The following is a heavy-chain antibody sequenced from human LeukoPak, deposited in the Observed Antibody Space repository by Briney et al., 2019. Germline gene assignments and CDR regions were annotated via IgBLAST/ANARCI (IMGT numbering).Heavy chain of an antibody. J-gene: IGHJ4*02. CDR1: VYTFSTYW. D-gene: IGHD3-10*01. CDR3: AKVAHYYYGSESYYFFEH. V-gene: IGHV3-7*01. CDR2: IKAEGGEK. Sequence: GGSLRLSCAPSVYTFSTYWVNRFRQTPGKGLEWVTKIKAEGGEKDHVASVKGRFTISRDNAKNSLYLQMNSLRVEDTAIYYCAKVAHYYYGSESYYFFEHWGQGTPVTASS.